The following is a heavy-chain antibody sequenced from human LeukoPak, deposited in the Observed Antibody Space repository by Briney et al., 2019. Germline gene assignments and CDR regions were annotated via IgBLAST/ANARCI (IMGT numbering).Heavy chain of an antibody. J-gene: IGHJ6*02. CDR2: ISAYNGNT. CDR3: ATVVRVRLDYYYGMDV. D-gene: IGHD3-10*01. CDR1: GYTFTSYG. V-gene: IGHV1-18*01. Sequence: ASVKVSCKASGYTFTSYGISWVRQAPGQGLEWMGWISAYNGNTNYAQKLQGRVTMTTDTSTSTAYLELRSLRSDDTAVYYCATVVRVRLDYYYGMDVWGQGTTVTVSS.